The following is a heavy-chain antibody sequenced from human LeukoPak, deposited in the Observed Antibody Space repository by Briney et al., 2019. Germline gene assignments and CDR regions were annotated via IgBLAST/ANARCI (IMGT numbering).Heavy chain of an antibody. V-gene: IGHV4-34*01. Sequence: SETLSLTCAVYGGSFSGYYWSWIRQPPGKGLEWIGEINYSGSTNYNPSLKSRVTISVDTSKNQFSLKLSSVTAADTAVYYCAREKHYDSSGYYSYYFDYWGQGTLVTVSS. CDR1: GGSFSGYY. J-gene: IGHJ4*02. CDR3: AREKHYDSSGYYSYYFDY. CDR2: INYSGST. D-gene: IGHD3-22*01.